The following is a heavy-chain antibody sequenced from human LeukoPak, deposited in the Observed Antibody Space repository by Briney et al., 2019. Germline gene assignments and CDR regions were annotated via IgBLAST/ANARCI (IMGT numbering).Heavy chain of an antibody. V-gene: IGHV3-53*01. Sequence: GESLTLSCAVSGLTVSTIYMGWVRQAPGKGLGWVSLIYSGVTTYYDDSVKGRFTIPRANSKNKFYFQMHSLEAEETAAYYCGRLYLYYYMDVWGKGTTVTVSS. CDR1: GLTVSTIY. J-gene: IGHJ6*03. CDR3: GRLYLYYYMDV. CDR2: IYSGVTT.